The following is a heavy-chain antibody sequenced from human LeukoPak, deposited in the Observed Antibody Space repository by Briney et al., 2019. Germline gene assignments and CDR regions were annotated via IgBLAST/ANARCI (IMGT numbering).Heavy chain of an antibody. V-gene: IGHV3-7*01. CDR1: GGSISSSRYY. J-gene: IGHJ4*02. Sequence: PSETLSLTCTVSGGSISSSRYYWGWIRQPPGKGLEWVANIKEDGSVKNYVDSVRGRFTTSRDNAKNSVYLQMDSLRVEDTAVYYCARDLAFNRFDYWGQGALVTVSS. D-gene: IGHD5-12*01. CDR2: IKEDGSVK. CDR3: ARDLAFNRFDY.